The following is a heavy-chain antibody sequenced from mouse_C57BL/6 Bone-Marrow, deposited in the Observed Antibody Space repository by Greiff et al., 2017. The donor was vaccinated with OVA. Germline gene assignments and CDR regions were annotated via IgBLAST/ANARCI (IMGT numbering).Heavy chain of an antibody. CDR3: AKKWPYDYDGGVFAY. V-gene: IGHV2-5*01. Sequence: QVQLKESGPGLVQPSQSLSITCTVSGFSLTSYGVHWVRQSPGKGLEWLGVIWRGGSTDYNAAFMSRLSITKDNSKSQVFFKMNSLQADDTAIYYCAKKWPYDYDGGVFAYWGQGTLVTVSA. CDR2: IWRGGST. D-gene: IGHD2-4*01. CDR1: GFSLTSYG. J-gene: IGHJ3*01.